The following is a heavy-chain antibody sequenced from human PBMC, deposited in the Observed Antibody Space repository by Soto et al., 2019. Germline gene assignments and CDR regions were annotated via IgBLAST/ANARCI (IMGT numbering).Heavy chain of an antibody. CDR2: INPNGGST. Sequence: GASVKVSCKAPAYTFTSYYIHWVRQAPGHGLEWMGIINPNGGSTRFAQTFQGRITMTRDTSTSTVYMELRSLRSEDTAIYYCAASESYHKAAYWGQGTLVTVSS. CDR3: AASESYHKAAY. CDR1: AYTFTSYY. V-gene: IGHV1-46*01. D-gene: IGHD3-10*01. J-gene: IGHJ4*02.